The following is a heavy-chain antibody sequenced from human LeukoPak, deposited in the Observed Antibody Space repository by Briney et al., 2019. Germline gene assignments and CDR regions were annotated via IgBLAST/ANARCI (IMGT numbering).Heavy chain of an antibody. CDR1: GFTFSSYG. Sequence: GGSLRLSCAASGFTFSSYGMHWVRQAPGKGLEWVAVISYDGSNKYYADSVKGRFTISRDNSKNTLYLQMNSLRAEDTAVYYCARVPDPWNYGGGEYYFDYWGQGTLVTVSS. J-gene: IGHJ4*02. CDR2: ISYDGSNK. V-gene: IGHV3-30*03. D-gene: IGHD1-7*01. CDR3: ARVPDPWNYGGGEYYFDY.